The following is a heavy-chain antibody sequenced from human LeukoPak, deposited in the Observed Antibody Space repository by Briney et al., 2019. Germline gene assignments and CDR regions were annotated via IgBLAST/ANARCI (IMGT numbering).Heavy chain of an antibody. CDR2: ISDTPNTM. CDR1: GFTFSSYE. J-gene: IGHJ3*02. D-gene: IGHD2-21*01. Sequence: GGSLRLSCVASGFTFSSYEMNWVRQAPGKGLEWVSYISDTPNTMYYADSVKGRFTISRDNAKNSLFLQMNSLRVDDTAVYYCARDGIFAFDIWGQGTMVTVSS. V-gene: IGHV3-48*03. CDR3: ARDGIFAFDI.